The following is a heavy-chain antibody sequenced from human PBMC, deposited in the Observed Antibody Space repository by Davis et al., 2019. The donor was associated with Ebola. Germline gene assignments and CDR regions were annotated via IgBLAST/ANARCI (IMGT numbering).Heavy chain of an antibody. J-gene: IGHJ4*02. CDR1: GFTFSSYN. Sequence: GGSLRLSCAASGFTFSSYNMNWVRLAPGKGLEWISYITPSSDTIYYADSVKGRFTISRDNAKNSLYLQMTSLRDEDTALYYCAREVRVIMVRGVFHNFDSWGQGTLVTVSS. CDR2: ITPSSDTI. V-gene: IGHV3-48*02. CDR3: AREVRVIMVRGVFHNFDS. D-gene: IGHD3-10*01.